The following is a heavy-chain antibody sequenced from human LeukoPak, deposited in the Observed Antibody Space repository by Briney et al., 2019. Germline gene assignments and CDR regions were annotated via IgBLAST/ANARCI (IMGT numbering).Heavy chain of an antibody. D-gene: IGHD3-10*01. Sequence: GGSLRLSCAASGFTFSSYAMHWVRQAPGKGLEWVAVISYDGSNKYYADSVKGRFTISRDNSKNTLYLQMNSLRAEDTAVYYCARETLRFGEGGYIPDYWGQGTLVTVSS. J-gene: IGHJ4*02. CDR2: ISYDGSNK. CDR3: ARETLRFGEGGYIPDY. CDR1: GFTFSSYA. V-gene: IGHV3-30-3*01.